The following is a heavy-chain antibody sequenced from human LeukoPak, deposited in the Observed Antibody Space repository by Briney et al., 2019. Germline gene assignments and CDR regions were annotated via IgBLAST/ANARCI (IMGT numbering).Heavy chain of an antibody. CDR2: ISDDETYK. J-gene: IGHJ4*02. V-gene: IGHV3-30-3*01. CDR1: GFTFNSYS. D-gene: IGHD3-10*01. Sequence: GRSLRLSCAASGFTFNSYSMHWVRQAPGKGLEWVTAISDDETYKFYADSVKGRFTISRDNSKNTLYLQMNSLKSEDTAVYYCTTYGSGRKFDYWGQGILVTVSS. CDR3: TTYGSGRKFDY.